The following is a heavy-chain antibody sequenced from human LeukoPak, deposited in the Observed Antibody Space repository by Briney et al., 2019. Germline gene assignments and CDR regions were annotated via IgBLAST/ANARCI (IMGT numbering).Heavy chain of an antibody. J-gene: IGHJ4*02. CDR1: GGTFSSYA. CDR2: IIPIFGTA. V-gene: IGHV1-69*01. Sequence: SVKVSCKASGGTFSSYAISWVRQAPGQGLEWMGGIIPIFGTANYAQKFQGRVTITADESTSTAYMELSSLRSEDTAVYYCARWMATVTTPDYWGQGTLVTVSS. D-gene: IGHD4-11*01. CDR3: ARWMATVTTPDY.